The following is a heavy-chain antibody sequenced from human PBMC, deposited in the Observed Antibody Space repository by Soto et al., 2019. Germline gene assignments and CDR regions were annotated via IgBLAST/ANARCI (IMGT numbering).Heavy chain of an antibody. D-gene: IGHD2-2*01. V-gene: IGHV3-23*01. CDR2: ISGSGGST. J-gene: IGHJ6*03. CDR3: AKEGYCSSTSCYEFFPMDV. CDR1: GFTFSSYA. Sequence: GGSLRLSCAASGFTFSSYAMSWVRQAPGKGLEWVSAISGSGGSTYYADSVKGRFTISRDNSKNTLYLQMNSLRAEDTAVYYCAKEGYCSSTSCYEFFPMDVWGKGTTVTVSS.